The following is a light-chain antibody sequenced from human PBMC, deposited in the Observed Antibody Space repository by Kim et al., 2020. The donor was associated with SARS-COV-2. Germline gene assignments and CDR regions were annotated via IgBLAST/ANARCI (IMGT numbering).Light chain of an antibody. J-gene: IGKJ2*01. CDR1: QSVRNNY. V-gene: IGKV3-20*01. Sequence: EIVLTQSPGTLSLSPGERATLSCRASQSVRNNYLAWYQLKPGQAPRLLIHGASSRATGIPDRLSGSGSGTDFTLTISRLEPEDFAMYYCQHYRSSPPMYTFGQGTKLEI. CDR3: QHYRSSPPMYT. CDR2: GAS.